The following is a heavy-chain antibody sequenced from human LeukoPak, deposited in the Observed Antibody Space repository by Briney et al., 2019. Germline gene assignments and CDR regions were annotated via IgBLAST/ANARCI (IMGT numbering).Heavy chain of an antibody. CDR3: ARVRGVPRLDY. V-gene: IGHV3-48*03. Sequence: GGSLRLSCAASGFTFSSYEMNWVRQAPGKGLEWVSYISSSGSTIYYADSVKGRFTISRDNAKNSLYLQMNSLRAEDTAVYYCARVRGVPRLDYWGQGTLVTVSS. CDR1: GFTFSSYE. J-gene: IGHJ4*02. CDR2: ISSSGSTI. D-gene: IGHD3-10*01.